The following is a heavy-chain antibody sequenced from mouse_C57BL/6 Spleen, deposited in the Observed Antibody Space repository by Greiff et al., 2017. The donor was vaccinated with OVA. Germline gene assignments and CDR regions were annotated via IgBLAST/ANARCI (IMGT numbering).Heavy chain of an antibody. CDR2: IRSKSNNYAT. CDR3: VRRGYAMDY. J-gene: IGHJ4*01. Sequence: GGGLVQPKGSLKLSCAASGFSFNTYAMNWVRQAPGTGLEWVARIRSKSNNYATYYADSVKDRLTISRDDSESMLYLQMNNLKTEDTAMYYCVRRGYAMDYWGQGTSVTVSS. V-gene: IGHV10-1*01. CDR1: GFSFNTYA.